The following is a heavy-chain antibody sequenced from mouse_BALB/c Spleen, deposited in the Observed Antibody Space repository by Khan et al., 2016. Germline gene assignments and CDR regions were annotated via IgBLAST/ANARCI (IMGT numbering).Heavy chain of an antibody. V-gene: IGHV9-3-1*01. CDR1: GYTFTNYG. CDR3: ASYRYYCGSSGYFDV. CDR2: INTYSGES. D-gene: IGHD1-1*01. J-gene: IGHJ1*01. Sequence: QIQLVQSGPELKRPGKTVKISCKASGYTFTNYGINWVKQAPGKGLKWMGWINTYSGESTYADDFKGRFAFSLETSANTAYLQINNLKNEDTATXFYASYRYYCGSSGYFDVWGAGTTVTVSS.